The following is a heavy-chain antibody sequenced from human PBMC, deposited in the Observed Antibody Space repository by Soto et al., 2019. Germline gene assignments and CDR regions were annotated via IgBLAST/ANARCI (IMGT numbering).Heavy chain of an antibody. CDR2: ISAYNGNT. D-gene: IGHD3-3*01. Sequence: GASVKVSCKASGYTFTSYGISWVRQAPGQGLEWMGWISAYNGNTNYAQKLQGRVTMTTDTSTSTAYMELRSLRSDDTAVYYCAMTSYYDFWSGYFYFDYWGQGTLVTVSS. V-gene: IGHV1-18*01. CDR3: AMTSYYDFWSGYFYFDY. J-gene: IGHJ4*02. CDR1: GYTFTSYG.